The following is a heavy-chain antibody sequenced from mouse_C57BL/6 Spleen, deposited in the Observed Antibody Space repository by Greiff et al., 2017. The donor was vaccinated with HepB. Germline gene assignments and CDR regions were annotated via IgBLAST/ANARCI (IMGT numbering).Heavy chain of an antibody. CDR2: IDPSDSYT. D-gene: IGHD2-2*01. CDR1: GYTFTSYW. Sequence: QVQLQQPGAELVMPGASVKLSCKASGYTFTSYWMHWVKQRPGQGLEWIGEIDPSDSYTNYNQKFKGKSTLTVDKSSSTAYMQLSSLTSEDAAVYYCARGGVTTGGDDWGQGTTLTVSS. J-gene: IGHJ2*01. CDR3: ARGGVTTGGDD. V-gene: IGHV1-69*01.